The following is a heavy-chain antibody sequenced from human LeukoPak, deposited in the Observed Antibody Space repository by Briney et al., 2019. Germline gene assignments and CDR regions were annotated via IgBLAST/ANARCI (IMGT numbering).Heavy chain of an antibody. J-gene: IGHJ4*02. D-gene: IGHD6-19*01. V-gene: IGHV4-59*01. CDR1: GGFISSYY. CDR2: IYYSGST. Sequence: NPSETLSLTCTVSGGFISSYYWSWIRQPPGKGLEWIGYIYYSGSTNYNPSLKSRVTISVDTSKNQFSLKLSSVTAADTAVYYCARDPGSGWPHGYFDYWGQGTLVTVSS. CDR3: ARDPGSGWPHGYFDY.